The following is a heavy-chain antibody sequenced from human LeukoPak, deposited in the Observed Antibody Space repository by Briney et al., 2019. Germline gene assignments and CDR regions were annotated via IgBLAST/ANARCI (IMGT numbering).Heavy chain of an antibody. CDR1: GFTFTNYW. V-gene: IGHV3-7*01. Sequence: PGGSLRFSCAAPGFTFTNYWMSWVRQAPGKGLEWVANIKEDGSDTHYVDSVKGRFTISRDNAKNSLYLQMTSLRAEDTAVYFCGRINYGDYAWGQGTLVTVSS. CDR2: IKEDGSDT. J-gene: IGHJ5*02. CDR3: GRINYGDYA. D-gene: IGHD4-17*01.